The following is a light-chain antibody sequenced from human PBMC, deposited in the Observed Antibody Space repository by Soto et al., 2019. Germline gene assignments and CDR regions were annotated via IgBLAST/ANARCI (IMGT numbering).Light chain of an antibody. CDR3: QQSYNALSWT. Sequence: DIQMTQSPSFLSASVGDRVTITCRASQSISNYLNWYQQKPGQAPKLLIYAASILQSGVPSRFRGSGSGTSFSLTIPNLQPGDFATYYCQQSYNALSWTFGQGTKVEI. CDR2: AAS. CDR1: QSISNY. V-gene: IGKV1-39*01. J-gene: IGKJ1*01.